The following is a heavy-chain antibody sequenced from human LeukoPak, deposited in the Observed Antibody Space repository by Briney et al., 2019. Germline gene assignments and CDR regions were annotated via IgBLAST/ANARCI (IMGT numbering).Heavy chain of an antibody. CDR1: EFTFRTYS. V-gene: IGHV3-48*01. D-gene: IGHD3-9*01. Sequence: PGGSLRLSCAASEFTFRTYSMNWVRQAPGKGLEWVSYIDTTSSTIYYADSVKGRFTISRDNSKNTLYLQMNSLRAEDTAVYYCARDARNILTGYLPYVTWGQGTLVTVSS. J-gene: IGHJ5*02. CDR2: IDTTSSTI. CDR3: ARDARNILTGYLPYVT.